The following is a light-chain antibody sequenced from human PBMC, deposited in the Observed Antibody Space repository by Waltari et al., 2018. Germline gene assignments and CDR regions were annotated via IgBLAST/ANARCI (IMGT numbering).Light chain of an antibody. V-gene: IGLV2-23*01. CDR3: FSYADGRSLV. J-gene: IGLJ2*01. Sequence: QSALTQPASVSGSPGQSISISCTGSSTDLGSSTLVSWYQHHPDKAPKPPIYEGTERPSGISPRFSGSKSGNTASLTISTLQAEDEADYYCFSYADGRSLVFGGGTKVTVL. CDR2: EGT. CDR1: STDLGSSTL.